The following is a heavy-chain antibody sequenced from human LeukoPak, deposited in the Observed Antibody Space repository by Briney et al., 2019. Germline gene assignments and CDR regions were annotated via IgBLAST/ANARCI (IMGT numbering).Heavy chain of an antibody. J-gene: IGHJ6*02. CDR2: ISYDGSNK. D-gene: IGHD5-18*01. CDR1: GFTFSSYA. Sequence: GGSLRLSCAASGFTFSSYAMHWVRQAPGKGLEWVVVISYDGSNKYYADSVKGRFTISRDNAKNSLYLQMNSLRAEDTAVYYCARVEVDTAMVSDYYYYYGMDVWGQGTTVTVSS. V-gene: IGHV3-30*04. CDR3: ARVEVDTAMVSDYYYYYGMDV.